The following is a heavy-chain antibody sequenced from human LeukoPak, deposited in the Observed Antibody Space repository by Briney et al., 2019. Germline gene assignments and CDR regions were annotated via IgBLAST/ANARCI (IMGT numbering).Heavy chain of an antibody. CDR2: ISSNGGST. D-gene: IGHD3-3*01. CDR3: ARAPYDFWSGYFQSDAFDI. V-gene: IGHV3-64*01. CDR1: GFTFSSYA. Sequence: GGSLRLSCAASGFTFSSYAMHWVRQAPGKGLEYVSAISSNGGSTYYANSVKGRFTISRDNSKNTLYLQMGSLRAEDMAVYYCARAPYDFWSGYFQSDAFDIWGQGTMVTVSS. J-gene: IGHJ3*02.